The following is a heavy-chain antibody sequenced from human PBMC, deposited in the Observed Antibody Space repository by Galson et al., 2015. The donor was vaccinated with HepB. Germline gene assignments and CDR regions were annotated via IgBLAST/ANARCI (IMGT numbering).Heavy chain of an antibody. V-gene: IGHV3-53*05. Sequence: SLRLSCAASGFTVSSNYMSWVRQAPGKGLEWVSVIYSGGSTYYADSVKGRFTISRDNAKNSLYLQMNSLRAEDTALYYCAKGGGYSYGGSDYWGQGTLVTVSS. D-gene: IGHD5-18*01. CDR2: IYSGGST. CDR3: AKGGGYSYGGSDY. CDR1: GFTVSSNY. J-gene: IGHJ4*02.